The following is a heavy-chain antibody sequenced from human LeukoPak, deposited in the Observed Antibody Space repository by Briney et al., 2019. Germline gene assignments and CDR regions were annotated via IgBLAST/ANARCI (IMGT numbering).Heavy chain of an antibody. CDR1: GGSFSGYY. J-gene: IGHJ5*02. D-gene: IGHD2-15*01. CDR2: INHSGST. CDR3: ARGRRGGSFRALSQKSNWFDP. V-gene: IGHV4-34*01. Sequence: PSETLSLTCAVYGGSFSGYYWSWIRQPPGKGLEWIGEINHSGSTNYNPSLKSRVTISVDTSKNQFSLKLSSVTAADTTVYHCARGRRGGSFRALSQKSNWFDPWGQGTLVTVPS.